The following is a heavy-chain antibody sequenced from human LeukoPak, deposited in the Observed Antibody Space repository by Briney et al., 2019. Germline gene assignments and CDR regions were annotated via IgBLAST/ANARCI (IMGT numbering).Heavy chain of an antibody. D-gene: IGHD2-21*02. J-gene: IGHJ4*02. CDR2: ISYDGSNK. CDR1: GFTFSSYA. V-gene: IGHV3-30-3*01. Sequence: PGGSLRLSCAASGFTFSSYAMHWVRQAPGKGLEWVAVISYDGSNKYYADSVKGRFTISRDNSKNTLYLQMNSLRAEDTAVYYCARLAYCGGDCYLGGGYFDYWGQGTLVTVSS. CDR3: ARLAYCGGDCYLGGGYFDY.